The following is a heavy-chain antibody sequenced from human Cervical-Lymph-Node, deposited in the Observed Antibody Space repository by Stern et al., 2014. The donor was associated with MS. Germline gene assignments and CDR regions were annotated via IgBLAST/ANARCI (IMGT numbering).Heavy chain of an antibody. CDR3: LSDYN. D-gene: IGHD5-24*01. CDR1: GYRFTSYG. Sequence: VQLVQSGSELKKPGASVKVSCTGHGYRFTSYGMNWVRQAPGQGLEWMGRINTNTGDPTYAQDFTGRFVFSLDTSVSTAYLEITSLKAEDTGVYYCLSDYNWGQGTLVTVSS. J-gene: IGHJ4*02. V-gene: IGHV7-4-1*02. CDR2: INTNTGDP.